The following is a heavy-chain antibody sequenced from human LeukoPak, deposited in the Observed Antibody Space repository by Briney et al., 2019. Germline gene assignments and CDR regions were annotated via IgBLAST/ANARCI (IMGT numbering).Heavy chain of an antibody. CDR1: GFTFSSYE. CDR2: INWNGGST. J-gene: IGHJ4*02. D-gene: IGHD3-3*01. CDR3: ARESTLRFLEWLPGTDFDY. V-gene: IGHV3-20*04. Sequence: PGGSLRLSCAASGFTFSSYEMNWVRQAPGKGLEWVSGINWNGGSTGYADSVKGRFTISRDNAKNSLYLQMNSLRAEDTALYYCARESTLRFLEWLPGTDFDYWGQGTLVTVSS.